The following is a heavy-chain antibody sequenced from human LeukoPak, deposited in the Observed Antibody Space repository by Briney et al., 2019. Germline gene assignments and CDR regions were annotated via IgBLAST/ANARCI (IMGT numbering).Heavy chain of an antibody. CDR2: IYIGGST. CDR3: TRSYASGSNDY. V-gene: IGHV4-4*07. J-gene: IGHJ4*02. D-gene: IGHD3-10*01. CDR1: GGSISSYY. Sequence: PSETLSLTCTVSGGSISSYYWSWIRQSTGKGLEWIGRIYIGGSTSYNPSLKSRVTMSVDTSKNQFSLNLTSVTAADTAVYYCTRSYASGSNDYWGQGTLVIVSS.